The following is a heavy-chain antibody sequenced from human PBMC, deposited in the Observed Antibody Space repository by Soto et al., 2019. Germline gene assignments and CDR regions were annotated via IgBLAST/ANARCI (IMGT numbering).Heavy chain of an antibody. CDR3: ARGPYGSGIRSPYYNYYMDV. J-gene: IGHJ6*03. CDR1: GGSFSGYY. V-gene: IGHV4-34*01. Sequence: QVQLQQWGAGLLTPSETLSLTCALYGGSFSGYYWSWIRQPPGKGLEWIGEIGHSGSTNYNPSLKSRVTISLDTSKAQFSLRLSAVTAADTAVYYCARGPYGSGIRSPYYNYYMDVRGKGTTVTVSS. CDR2: IGHSGST. D-gene: IGHD3-10*01.